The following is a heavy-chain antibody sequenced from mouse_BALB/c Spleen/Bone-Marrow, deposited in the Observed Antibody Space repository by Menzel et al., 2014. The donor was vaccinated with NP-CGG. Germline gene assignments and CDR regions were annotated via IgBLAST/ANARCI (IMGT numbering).Heavy chain of an antibody. D-gene: IGHD2-1*01. CDR2: INPSTGDT. CDR3: ARGNYEAMDS. J-gene: IGHJ4*01. Sequence: QVQLQQPGAELAKPGASVKMSCKASGYTFTRYWMHWVKQRPGQGLEWIRYINPSTGDTEYNQKFKDKATLTADMSSSTAYMQLSSPTSEDSAVYYCARGNYEAMDSWGQGTSGTVSS. V-gene: IGHV1-7*01. CDR1: GYTFTRYW.